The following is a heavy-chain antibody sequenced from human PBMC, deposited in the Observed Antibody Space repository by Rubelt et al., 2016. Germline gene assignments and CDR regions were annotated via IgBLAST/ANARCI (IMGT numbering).Heavy chain of an antibody. D-gene: IGHD2-21*01. V-gene: IGHV3-7*04. CDR3: AGAYCGGDCYSSWFDP. J-gene: IGHJ5*02. Sequence: PGGSLRLSCAASGFTFSSYWMSWVRQAPGKGLEWVANIKQEGSEKYYVDSVKGRFTISRDNAKNSLYLQMNSLRAEDTAVYYCAGAYCGGDCYSSWFDPWGQGTLVTVSS. CDR1: GFTFSSYW. CDR2: IKQEGSEK.